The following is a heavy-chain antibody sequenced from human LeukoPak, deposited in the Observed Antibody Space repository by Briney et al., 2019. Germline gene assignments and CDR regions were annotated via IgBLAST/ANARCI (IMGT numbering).Heavy chain of an antibody. CDR1: GFTFSSYN. Sequence: GGSLRLSCAVSGFTFSSYNMNWVRQAPGKGLEWVSSITSSSSYIYHAGSVKGRFTISRDNAKNSLYLQMNSLRAEDTAVYYCARAQGVVVPAAMDYWGQGTPVTVSS. V-gene: IGHV3-21*01. J-gene: IGHJ4*02. CDR3: ARAQGVVVPAAMDY. D-gene: IGHD2-2*01. CDR2: ITSSSSYI.